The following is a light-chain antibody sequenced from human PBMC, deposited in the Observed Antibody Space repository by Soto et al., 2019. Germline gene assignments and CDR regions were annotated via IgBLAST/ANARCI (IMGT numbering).Light chain of an antibody. J-gene: IGKJ2*01. V-gene: IGKV1-5*01. CDR1: QSISSW. CDR3: QQYNSYST. Sequence: DIQMTQSPSTLSASVGDRVTITCRASQSISSWLAWYQQKPGKAPKLLIYDASSLESGVPSRFSGSGSGTEFTLTSSSLQPDDVATYDCQQYNSYSTFGQGTKLEIK. CDR2: DAS.